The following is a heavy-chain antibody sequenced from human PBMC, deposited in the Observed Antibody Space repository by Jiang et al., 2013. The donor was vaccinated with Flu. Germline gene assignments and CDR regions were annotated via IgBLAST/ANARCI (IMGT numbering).Heavy chain of an antibody. Sequence: GAEVKKPGESLKISRKGSGYVFTSFYIAWVRQLPGKGLEWMGIIYPDDSNTRYSPSFQGRVTISADKSINTAYLQWNSLEASDTAMYFCASPRGYSYGPFDFWGRGTL. CDR3: ASPRGYSYGPFDF. CDR2: IYPDDSNT. CDR1: GYVFTSFY. D-gene: IGHD2-2*03. V-gene: IGHV5-51*01. J-gene: IGHJ4*02.